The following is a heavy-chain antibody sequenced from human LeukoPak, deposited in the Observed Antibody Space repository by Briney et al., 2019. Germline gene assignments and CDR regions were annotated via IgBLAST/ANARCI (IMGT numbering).Heavy chain of an antibody. Sequence: PSETLSLTCAVYGGSFSGYYWSWIRQPPGKGLEWIGEINHSGSTNYNPSLKSRVTISVDTSKNQFSLKLSSVTAADTAVYYCARVRYSSSWYFDYWGQGNLVTVSS. D-gene: IGHD6-13*01. J-gene: IGHJ4*02. V-gene: IGHV4-34*01. CDR1: GGSFSGYY. CDR2: INHSGST. CDR3: ARVRYSSSWYFDY.